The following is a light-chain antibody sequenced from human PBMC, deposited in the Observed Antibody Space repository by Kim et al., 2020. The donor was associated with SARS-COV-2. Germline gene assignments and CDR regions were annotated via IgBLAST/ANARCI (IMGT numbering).Light chain of an antibody. J-gene: IGKJ1*01. CDR2: GTS. CDR1: QSVGSN. CDR3: QQYDDWPPWT. Sequence: VSPGERAALSCRASQSVGSNVAWYQQKPGQAPRLLIYGTSTRATGIPARFSGSGSGTEFTLTISSLQSEDLAVYHCQQYDDWPPWTFGQGTKVEIK. V-gene: IGKV3-15*01.